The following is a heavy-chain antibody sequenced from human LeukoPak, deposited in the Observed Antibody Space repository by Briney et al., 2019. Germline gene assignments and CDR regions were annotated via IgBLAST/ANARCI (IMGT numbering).Heavy chain of an antibody. CDR2: FTWGSGRL. CDR3: AKDKYRLRTYGDLYFFDS. CDR1: GFNFGDFS. Sequence: TGGSLRLSCAASGFNFGDFSMPWVRQAPGKGLEWVSGFTWGSGRLGYADSVKGRFTVSRDNAKNSLYLQMNNLRPEDTALYYCAKDKYRLRTYGDLYFFDSWGQGTLVTVSS. D-gene: IGHD4-17*01. J-gene: IGHJ4*02. V-gene: IGHV3-9*01.